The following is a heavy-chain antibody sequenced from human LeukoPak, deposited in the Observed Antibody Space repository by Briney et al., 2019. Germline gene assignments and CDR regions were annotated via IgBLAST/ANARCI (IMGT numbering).Heavy chain of an antibody. CDR1: GFTFSSYS. CDR3: ARLAAAYHFDY. D-gene: IGHD6-13*01. Sequence: GGSLRLSCAASGFTFSSYSMNWVRQAPGKGLEWVSSISSSSSYIYYADSVKGRFTISRDNAKNPLYLQMNSLRAEDTAVYYCARLAAAYHFDYWGQGTLVTVSS. J-gene: IGHJ4*02. CDR2: ISSSSSYI. V-gene: IGHV3-21*01.